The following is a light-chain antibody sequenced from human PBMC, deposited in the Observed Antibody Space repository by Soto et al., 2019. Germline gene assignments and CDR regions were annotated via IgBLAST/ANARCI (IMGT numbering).Light chain of an antibody. J-gene: IGKJ1*01. CDR1: QSVAAS. V-gene: IGKV1-5*01. CDR3: QQYDYSRT. CDR2: DVS. Sequence: GDSVTITCRASQSVAASLAWYQQKPGEAPKLLIYDVSDLETGVPSMFSGSGSGTEFSLTIRSLQPDDFASYYCQQYDYSRTFGQGTKVDIK.